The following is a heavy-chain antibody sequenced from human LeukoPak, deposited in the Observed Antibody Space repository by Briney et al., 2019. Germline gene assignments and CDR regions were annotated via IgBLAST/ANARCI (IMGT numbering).Heavy chain of an antibody. Sequence: SETLSLTCAVYGGSFSGYYWSWIRQPPGKGLEWMGEINHSGSTNYNPSLKSRVTISVDTSKNQFSLKRSSVTAAETAVNYWASGPRYYYDRRGYTAGKNRKPASWGKEPRSPSPQ. CDR2: INHSGST. J-gene: IGHJ5*01. CDR1: GGSFSGYY. D-gene: IGHD3-22*01. V-gene: IGHV4-34*01. CDR3: ASGPRYYYDRRGYTAGKNRKPAS.